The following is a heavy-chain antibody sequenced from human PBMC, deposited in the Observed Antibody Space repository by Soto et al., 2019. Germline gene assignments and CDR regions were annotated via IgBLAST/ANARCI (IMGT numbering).Heavy chain of an antibody. CDR2: ISASNGNT. J-gene: IGHJ4*02. CDR1: GYTFATYG. CDR3: ARSGRSWNLREFDY. V-gene: IGHV1-18*01. D-gene: IGHD6-13*01. Sequence: QVQLVQSGAEVKKPGASVKVSCKAYGYTFATYGYSWVRQAPGQGLEWMGWISASNGNTNYAQKLRGRVTMTTDTSTSTAYMELRSLRSDDTAVFYCARSGRSWNLREFDYWGQGTLVTVSS.